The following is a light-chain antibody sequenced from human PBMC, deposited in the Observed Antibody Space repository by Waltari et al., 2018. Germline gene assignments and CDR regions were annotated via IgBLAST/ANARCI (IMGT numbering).Light chain of an antibody. J-gene: IGKJ3*01. CDR2: YAS. Sequence: ELVLTQSPDFQSATPNEKVTITCRASQNICTNLHWYQQKPYQSPKLLIRYASRSFSGVPSRFSGSGSGTTFTLSISSLQPEDAATYYCHQSGSLPFTFGPGTKVEIK. CDR3: HQSGSLPFT. V-gene: IGKV6-21*01. CDR1: QNICTN.